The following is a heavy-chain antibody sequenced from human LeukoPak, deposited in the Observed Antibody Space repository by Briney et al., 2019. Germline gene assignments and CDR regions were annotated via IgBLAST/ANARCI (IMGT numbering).Heavy chain of an antibody. V-gene: IGHV1-69*05. D-gene: IGHD2-2*01. Sequence: SVKVSCKASGGTFSSYAISWVRQAPGQGLEWMGRIIPIFGTANYAQKFQGRVTITTDESTSTAYMELSSLRSEDTAVYYCASDIVVVPAGIGDNWFDPWGQGTLVTVSS. CDR2: IIPIFGTA. J-gene: IGHJ5*02. CDR1: GGTFSSYA. CDR3: ASDIVVVPAGIGDNWFDP.